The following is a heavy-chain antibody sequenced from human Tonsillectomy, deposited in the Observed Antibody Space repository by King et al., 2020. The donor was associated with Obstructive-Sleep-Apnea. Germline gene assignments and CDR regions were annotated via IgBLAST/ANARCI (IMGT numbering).Heavy chain of an antibody. J-gene: IGHJ5*02. CDR1: GFTFGSYS. CDR3: ARDGETGYDSLSYWFDP. Sequence: QLVQSGGGLVKPGGSLRLSCAASGFTFGSYSMNWVRQAPGKGLEWVSSISSSSIYIYYADSVKGRFTISRDNAKNSLYLQMNSLRAEDTAVYYCARDGETGYDSLSYWFDPWGQGTLVTVSS. V-gene: IGHV3-21*01. D-gene: IGHD5-12*01. CDR2: ISSSSIYI.